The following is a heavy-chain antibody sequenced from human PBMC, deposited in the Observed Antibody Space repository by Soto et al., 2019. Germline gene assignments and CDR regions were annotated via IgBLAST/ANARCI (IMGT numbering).Heavy chain of an antibody. CDR2: CTPSSSSI. CDR1: GFTFKLYT. CDR3: ARDAASSLDH. J-gene: IGHJ4*02. D-gene: IGHD6-13*01. V-gene: IGHV3-21*01. Sequence: EVQLVESGGGLVKPGGSLRLSCAASGFTFKLYTMHWVRQAPGKGLEWVSFCTPSSSSISYADSVEGPFTISRDNARNSLYLQIHNLRAEDTAVYYCARDAASSLDHWGQGTLVTVSS.